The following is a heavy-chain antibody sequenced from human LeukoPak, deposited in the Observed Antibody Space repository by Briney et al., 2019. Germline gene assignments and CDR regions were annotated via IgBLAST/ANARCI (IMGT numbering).Heavy chain of an antibody. Sequence: SEALSLTCAVSGGSISSSNWWSWVRQPPGKGLEWIGEIYHSGSTNYNPSLKSRVTISVDKSKNQFSLKLSSVTAADTAVYYCAKGYCSGGSCNNWFDPWGQGTLATVSS. D-gene: IGHD2-15*01. V-gene: IGHV4-4*02. J-gene: IGHJ5*02. CDR1: GGSISSSNW. CDR2: IYHSGST. CDR3: AKGYCSGGSCNNWFDP.